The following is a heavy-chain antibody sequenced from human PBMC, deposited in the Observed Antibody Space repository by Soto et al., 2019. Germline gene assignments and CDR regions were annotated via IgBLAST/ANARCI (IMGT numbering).Heavy chain of an antibody. CDR1: EGTLNSYA. CDR3: ASGASRWYPYFFDS. CDR2: ITPYYNTL. J-gene: IGHJ4*02. V-gene: IGHV1-69*01. Sequence: QAQVVQSGAEVRKPGSSVKLSCKASEGTLNSYAIAWVRQAPGQGLEWMGGITPYYNTLNYAQKFQDRVTITADDSTNTVYMELSSLRSDDTAVYFCASGASRWYPYFFDSWAQGTLVTVSS. D-gene: IGHD6-13*01.